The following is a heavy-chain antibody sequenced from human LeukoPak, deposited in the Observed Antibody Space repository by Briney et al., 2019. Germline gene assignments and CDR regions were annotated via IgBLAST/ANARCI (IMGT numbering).Heavy chain of an antibody. V-gene: IGHV1-69*04. CDR1: GGTFSSYA. CDR3: ARAGSMTTLD. CDR2: IIPILGIA. Sequence: SVKVFCKASGGTFSSYAISWVRQAPGQGLEWMGRIIPILGIANYAQKFQGRVTITADKSTSTAYMELSSLRSEDTAVYYCARAGSMTTLDWGQGTLVTVSS. D-gene: IGHD4-23*01. J-gene: IGHJ4*02.